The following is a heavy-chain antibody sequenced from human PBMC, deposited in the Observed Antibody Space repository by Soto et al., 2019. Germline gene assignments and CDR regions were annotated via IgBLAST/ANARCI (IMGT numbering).Heavy chain of an antibody. D-gene: IGHD3-3*01. Sequence: ASVKVSCKASGYTFTSYGISWVRQAPGQGLEWMGWISAYNGNTNYAQKLQGRVTMTTDTSTSTAYMELRSLRSDDTAVYYCARCRLDLWSGYYTAVDYWGQGTLVTVSS. CDR2: ISAYNGNT. J-gene: IGHJ4*02. CDR3: ARCRLDLWSGYYTAVDY. V-gene: IGHV1-18*01. CDR1: GYTFTSYG.